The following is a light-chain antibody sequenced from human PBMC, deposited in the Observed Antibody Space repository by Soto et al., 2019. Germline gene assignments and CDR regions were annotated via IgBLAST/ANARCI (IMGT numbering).Light chain of an antibody. CDR1: QSVSSSY. J-gene: IGKJ4*01. V-gene: IGKV3-20*01. Sequence: DSVLTHAPGTLSLSPGERATLSCRASQSVSSSYLAWYQQKPGQAPRLLIYGASSRATGIPDRFSVSGSGTDFTLTISRLEPEDFAVYYCQQYGRSPPLTFGGGTKVAIK. CDR3: QQYGRSPPLT. CDR2: GAS.